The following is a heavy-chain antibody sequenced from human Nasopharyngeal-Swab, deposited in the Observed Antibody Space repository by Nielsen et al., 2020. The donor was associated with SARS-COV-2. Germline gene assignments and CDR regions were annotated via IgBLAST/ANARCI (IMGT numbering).Heavy chain of an antibody. D-gene: IGHD6-19*01. CDR2: IYYSGST. CDR3: ATTSARSLWQWQITGGYFDY. CDR1: GGSISSGGYY. V-gene: IGHV4-31*03. Sequence: SETLSLTCTVSGGSISSGGYYWSWIRPHPGKGLEWIGYIYYSGSTYYNPSLKSRVTISVDTSKNQFSLKLSSVTAADTAVYYCATTSARSLWQWQITGGYFDYWGQGTLVTVSS. J-gene: IGHJ4*02.